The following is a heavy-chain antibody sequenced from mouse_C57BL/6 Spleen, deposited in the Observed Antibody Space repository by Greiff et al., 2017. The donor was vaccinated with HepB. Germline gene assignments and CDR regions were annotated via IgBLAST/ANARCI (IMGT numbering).Heavy chain of an antibody. CDR1: GYTFTSYW. CDR2: IHPNSGST. V-gene: IGHV1-64*01. D-gene: IGHD1-1*01. J-gene: IGHJ4*01. Sequence: VQLQQPGAELVKPGASVKLSCKASGYTFTSYWMHWVKQRPGQGLEWIGMIHPNSGSTNYNEKFKSKATLTVDKSSSTAYMQLSSLTSEASAVYYCARWNGNYAMDYWGQGTSVTVSS. CDR3: ARWNGNYAMDY.